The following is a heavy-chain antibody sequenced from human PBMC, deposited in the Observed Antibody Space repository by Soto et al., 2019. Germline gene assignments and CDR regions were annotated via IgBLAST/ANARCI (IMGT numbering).Heavy chain of an antibody. CDR1: GFTFSSNW. J-gene: IGHJ4*02. V-gene: IGHV3-74*03. D-gene: IGHD2-21*02. Sequence: EVQLVESGGGLVQPGGSLRLSCAASGFTFSSNWMHWVHQTPGKGLVWVSRIKSDGSITTYADSVKGRFTVSRDNARNTVYLEMNSLRAEDTAIYFCAAFMVVTAGNYWGQGTLVTVSS. CDR3: AAFMVVTAGNY. CDR2: IKSDGSIT.